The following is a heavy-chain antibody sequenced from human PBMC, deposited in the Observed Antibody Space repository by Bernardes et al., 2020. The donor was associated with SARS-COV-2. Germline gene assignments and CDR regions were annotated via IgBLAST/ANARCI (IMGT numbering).Heavy chain of an antibody. CDR2: IWYDGSNK. J-gene: IGHJ4*02. CDR3: ARGTGYSSGWYARISYYFDY. Sequence: GGSLRLSCAASGFTFSSYGMHWVRQAPGKGLEWVAVIWYDGSNKYYADSVKGRFTISRDNSKNTLYLQMNSLRAEDTAVYYCARGTGYSSGWYARISYYFDYWGQGTLVTVSS. D-gene: IGHD6-19*01. CDR1: GFTFSSYG. V-gene: IGHV3-33*01.